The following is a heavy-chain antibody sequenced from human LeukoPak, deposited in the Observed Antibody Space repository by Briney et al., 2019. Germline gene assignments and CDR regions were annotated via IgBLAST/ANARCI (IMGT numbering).Heavy chain of an antibody. D-gene: IGHD3-22*01. CDR3: AKALVIYYYDSSGSQSDY. V-gene: IGHV3-23*01. CDR1: GFTFSSYA. CDR2: ISGSGGST. J-gene: IGHJ4*02. Sequence: GGSLRLSCAASGFTFSSYAMSWVRQAPGKGLEWVSAISGSGGSTYYADFVKGRFTISRDNSKNTLYLQMNSLRAEDTAVYYCAKALVIYYYDSSGSQSDYWGQGTLVTVSS.